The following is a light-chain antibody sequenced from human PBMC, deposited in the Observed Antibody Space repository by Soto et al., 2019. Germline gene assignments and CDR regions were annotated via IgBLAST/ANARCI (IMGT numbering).Light chain of an antibody. CDR1: QNVYNW. CDR3: QHRNDWPLT. CDR2: DAS. Sequence: IVLTQSPTTLSLFPWERATLSCRASQNVYNWLAWYQQKPGQAPRLLIYDASSRATGIPARFSGSGSGTDFTLTISSLEPEDSAVYYCQHRNDWPLTFGGGTKVDIK. V-gene: IGKV3-11*01. J-gene: IGKJ4*01.